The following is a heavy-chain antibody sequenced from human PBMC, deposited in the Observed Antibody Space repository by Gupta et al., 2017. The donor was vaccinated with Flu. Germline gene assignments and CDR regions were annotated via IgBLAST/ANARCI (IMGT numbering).Heavy chain of an antibody. V-gene: IGHV3-15*01. CDR2: SKTDGGTT. J-gene: IGHJ6*02. Sequence: SKTDGGTTDYAAPVKGRFTISRDDSKNTLYLQMNSLKTEDTAVYYCTTDAIAARVSALPDTLYYYYYYGMDVWGQGTTVTVSS. CDR3: TTDAIAARVSALPDTLYYYYYYGMDV. D-gene: IGHD6-6*01.